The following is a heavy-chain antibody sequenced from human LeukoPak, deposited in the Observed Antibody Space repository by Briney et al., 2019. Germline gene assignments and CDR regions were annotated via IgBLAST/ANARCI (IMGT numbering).Heavy chain of an antibody. CDR2: IYYSGST. CDR1: GGSISSSSYY. J-gene: IGHJ5*02. Sequence: SETLSLTCTVSGGSISSSSYYWGWIRQPPGTGLEWIGSIYYSGSTYYNPSLKSRVTISVDTSKSQFSLKLSSVTAADTAVYYCARDPVGGQNWFDPWGQGTLVTVSS. D-gene: IGHD3-10*01. V-gene: IGHV4-39*07. CDR3: ARDPVGGQNWFDP.